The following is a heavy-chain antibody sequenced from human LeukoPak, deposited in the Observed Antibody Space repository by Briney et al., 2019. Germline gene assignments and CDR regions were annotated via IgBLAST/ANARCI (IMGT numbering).Heavy chain of an antibody. J-gene: IGHJ4*02. CDR1: GFTFSSYG. CDR3: ARAHSIAVAADTLDY. D-gene: IGHD6-19*01. Sequence: GSLRLSCAASGFTFSSYGMHWVRQPPGKGLEWIGYIYYSGSTNYNPSLKSRVTISVDTSKNQFSLKLSSVTAADTAVYYCARAHSIAVAADTLDYWGQGTLVTVSS. CDR2: IYYSGST. V-gene: IGHV4-59*01.